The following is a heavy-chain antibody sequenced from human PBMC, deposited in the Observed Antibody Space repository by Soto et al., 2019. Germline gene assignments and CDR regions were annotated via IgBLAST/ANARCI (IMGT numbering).Heavy chain of an antibody. CDR1: GYTFTTYA. V-gene: IGHV1-3*04. D-gene: IGHD3-16*01. CDR3: ARSRVRGGYYFDY. J-gene: IGHJ4*02. CDR2: INTGNGNT. Sequence: ASVTVSCKASGYTFTTYAIHWVRQAPGQSLEWMGWINTGNGNTYYSQKMQARVTITRDTSASTAYMELSRLRSEDTAVYYCARSRVRGGYYFDYWGQGALVTVSS.